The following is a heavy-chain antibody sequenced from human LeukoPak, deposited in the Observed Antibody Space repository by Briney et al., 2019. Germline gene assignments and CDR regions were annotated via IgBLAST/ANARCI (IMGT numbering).Heavy chain of an antibody. J-gene: IGHJ4*02. V-gene: IGHV3-15*01. CDR2: IKSKTDGGTT. Sequence: GGSLRLSCAASGFTFSSYAMSWVRQAPGKGLEWVGRIKSKTDGGTTDYAAPVKGRFTISRDDSKNTLYLQMNSLKTEDTAVYYCTTEGASYGDFVDYWGQGTLVTVSS. D-gene: IGHD4-17*01. CDR3: TTEGASYGDFVDY. CDR1: GFTFSSYA.